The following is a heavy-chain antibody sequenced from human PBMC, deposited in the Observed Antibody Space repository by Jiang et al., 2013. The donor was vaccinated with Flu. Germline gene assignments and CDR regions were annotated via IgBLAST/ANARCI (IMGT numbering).Heavy chain of an antibody. J-gene: IGHJ4*02. D-gene: IGHD3-10*01. Sequence: LLKPSETLSLTCAVYGGSFSGYYWSWIRQPPGKGLEWIGEINHSGSTNYNPSLKSRVTISVDTSKNQFSLKLSSVTAADTAVYYCARIGVRGVADYWGQGTLVTVSS. CDR2: INHSGST. V-gene: IGHV4-34*01. CDR1: GGSFSGYY. CDR3: ARIGVRGVADY.